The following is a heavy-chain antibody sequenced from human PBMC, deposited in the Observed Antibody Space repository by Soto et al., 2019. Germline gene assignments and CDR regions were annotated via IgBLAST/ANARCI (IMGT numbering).Heavy chain of an antibody. CDR1: GFTFSGSA. V-gene: IGHV3-73*01. CDR2: IRSKANSYAT. J-gene: IGHJ4*02. CDR3: ASSIEANYGDYYFDY. D-gene: IGHD4-17*01. Sequence: GGSLRLSCAASGFTFSGSAMHWVRQASGKGLEWVGRIRSKANSYATAYAASVKGRFTISRDDSKNTAYLQMNSLKTEDTAVYYCASSIEANYGDYYFDYWGQGTLVTVSS.